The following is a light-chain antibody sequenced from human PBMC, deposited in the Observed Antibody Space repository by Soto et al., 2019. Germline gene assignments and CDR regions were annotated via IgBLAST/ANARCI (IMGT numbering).Light chain of an antibody. CDR1: QGIINY. CDR2: GAS. J-gene: IGKJ3*01. Sequence: IQLTQSPSSLSASVGDRVTITCRASQGIINYLAWYQQKPGKAPKLLIYGASTLQSGVPSRFGGSGSGTDFTLTVSSLQPEDFATYSSQHLFMYPPSFDPWTKADIK. CDR3: QHLFMYPPS. V-gene: IGKV1-9*01.